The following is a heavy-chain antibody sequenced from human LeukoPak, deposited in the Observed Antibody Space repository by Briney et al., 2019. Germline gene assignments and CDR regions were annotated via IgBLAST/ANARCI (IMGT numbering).Heavy chain of an antibody. CDR1: GFTFSSYS. D-gene: IGHD2-15*01. Sequence: TGGSLRLSCAAYGFTFSSYSMNWVRQAPGKGLEWVSSISSSSSYIYFAYSVKGLFTISRDNAKSSLYLQMNSLRAEDTAVYYCARVRCSGGSCYFDYWGQGTLVSVSS. J-gene: IGHJ4*02. CDR2: ISSSSSYI. V-gene: IGHV3-21*01. CDR3: ARVRCSGGSCYFDY.